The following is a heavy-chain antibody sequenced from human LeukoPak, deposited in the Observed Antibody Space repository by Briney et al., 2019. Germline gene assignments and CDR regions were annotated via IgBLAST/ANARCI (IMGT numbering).Heavy chain of an antibody. V-gene: IGHV4-39*07. J-gene: IGHJ4*02. CDR1: GGSISSSSYY. CDR2: IYYSGST. Sequence: PSETLSLTCTVSGGSISSSSYYWGWIRQPPGKGLEWIGSIYYSGSTNYNPSLKSRVTISVDTSKNQFSLKLSSVTAADTAVYYCARLDSSGYRHYWGQGTLVTVSS. CDR3: ARLDSSGYRHY. D-gene: IGHD3-22*01.